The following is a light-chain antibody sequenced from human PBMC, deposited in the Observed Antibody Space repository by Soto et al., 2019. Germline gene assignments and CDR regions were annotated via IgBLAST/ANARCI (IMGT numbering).Light chain of an antibody. CDR2: GNS. V-gene: IGLV1-40*01. CDR1: SSNIGAGYD. CDR3: QSYESSRSGYV. Sequence: QSVLTQPPSVSGAPGQRVTISCTGSSSNIGAGYDVHWYQQLPGTAPKLLIYGNSNRPSGVPERFSGSKSGTTASLAITGLQAEDEADYYCQSYESSRSGYVFGTGTKLTGL. J-gene: IGLJ1*01.